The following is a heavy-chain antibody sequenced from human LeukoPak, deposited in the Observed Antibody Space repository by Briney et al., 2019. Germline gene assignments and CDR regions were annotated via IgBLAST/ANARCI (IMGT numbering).Heavy chain of an antibody. J-gene: IGHJ4*02. Sequence: SETLSLTCAVSGGSISSSNWWSWVRQPPGKGLEWIGEIYHSGSTNYNPSLKSRVTISVDKSKNQFSLKLSSVTAADTAVYYCARGFVHYGDYLDYWGQGTLVTVSS. CDR3: ARGFVHYGDYLDY. CDR1: GGSISSSNW. D-gene: IGHD4-17*01. CDR2: IYHSGST. V-gene: IGHV4-4*02.